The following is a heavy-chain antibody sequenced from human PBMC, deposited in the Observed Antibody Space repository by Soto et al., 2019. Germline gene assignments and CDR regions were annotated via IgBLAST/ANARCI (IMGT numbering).Heavy chain of an antibody. CDR3: ARWSDNKVVDP. V-gene: IGHV3-33*01. CDR2: IWYDGSEK. J-gene: IGHJ5*02. CDR1: GFTFRRHG. Sequence: ESGGGVVQPGRSLRLSCEASGFTFRRHGMHWVRQAPGKGLEWLAVIWYDGSEKYYADSVKGRFTISRDNSKNTLYLQMSSLTVDDTAVYYCARWSDNKVVDPWGQGTVVTV. D-gene: IGHD1-1*01.